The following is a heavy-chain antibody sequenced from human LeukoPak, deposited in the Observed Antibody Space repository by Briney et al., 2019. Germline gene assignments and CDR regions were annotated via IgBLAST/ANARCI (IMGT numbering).Heavy chain of an antibody. Sequence: ASVKVSCKASGYTFTGYYMHWVRQAPGHGLEWMGWINPNSGGTNYAQKFQGRVTMTRDTSISTAYMELSRLRSDDTAVYYCALLEDVVVVAATTSHWFDPWGQGTLVTVSS. V-gene: IGHV1-2*02. CDR1: GYTFTGYY. CDR2: INPNSGGT. CDR3: ALLEDVVVVAATTSHWFDP. J-gene: IGHJ5*02. D-gene: IGHD2-15*01.